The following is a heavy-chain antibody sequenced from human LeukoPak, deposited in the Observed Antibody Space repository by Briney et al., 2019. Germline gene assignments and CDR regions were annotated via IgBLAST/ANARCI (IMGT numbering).Heavy chain of an antibody. D-gene: IGHD1-26*01. CDR3: ARLGSYHDF. CDR1: GFTFSSYW. CDR2: IHTSGES. J-gene: IGHJ4*02. V-gene: IGHV4-4*09. Sequence: GSLRPSCAASGFTFSSYWMSWVRQAPGKGLEWMGHIHTSGESRYYPSLESRLTMSIDTSRNQLSLKLTSVTAADTAVYFCARLGSYHDFWGQGALVTVSS.